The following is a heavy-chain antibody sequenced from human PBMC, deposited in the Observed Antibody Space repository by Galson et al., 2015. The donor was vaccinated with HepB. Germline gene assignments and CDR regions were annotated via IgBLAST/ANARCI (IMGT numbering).Heavy chain of an antibody. J-gene: IGHJ6*01. D-gene: IGHD3-3*01. CDR2: ITQSGGA. CDR1: GGTFSSYH. Sequence: LSLTCGVFGGTFSSYHWTWIRQSPTKGRAWIGEITQSGGAHSNLSLQSRVLISMDTSKNQFSLEVRSVTAADTAAYYCARGKGRQVLLDYHDSGMDVWGQGTTVSVSS. V-gene: IGHV4-34*01. CDR3: ARGKGRQVLLDYHDSGMDV.